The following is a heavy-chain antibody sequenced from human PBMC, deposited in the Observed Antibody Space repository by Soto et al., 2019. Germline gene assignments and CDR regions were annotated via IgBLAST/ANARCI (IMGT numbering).Heavy chain of an antibody. CDR1: GGTFSSYT. J-gene: IGHJ4*02. CDR3: AEMNCSCGSCLFDY. V-gene: IGHV1-69*02. D-gene: IGHD2-15*01. Sequence: QVQLVQSGAEVKKPGSSVKVSCKASGGTFSSYTISWVRQAPGQGLEWMGRIIPILGIANYAQKFQGRVKITADKSTSTAYMELSSLRSDDTAVYDCAEMNCSCGSCLFDYWGWETLVTVSS. CDR2: IIPILGIA.